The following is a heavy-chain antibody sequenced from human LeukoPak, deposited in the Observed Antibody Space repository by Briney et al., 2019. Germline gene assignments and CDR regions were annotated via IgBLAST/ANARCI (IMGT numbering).Heavy chain of an antibody. CDR2: IRHDGSNK. J-gene: IGHJ4*02. CDR3: AKDLGYSSSYNITLLDY. V-gene: IGHV3-30*02. D-gene: IGHD6-6*01. Sequence: GGSLRLSCAASGFTFSSYGMHWVRQAPGKGLEWVAFIRHDGSNKYYADSAEGRFTISRDNSKNTLYLQMNSLRAEDTAVYYCAKDLGYSSSYNITLLDYWGQGTLVTVSS. CDR1: GFTFSSYG.